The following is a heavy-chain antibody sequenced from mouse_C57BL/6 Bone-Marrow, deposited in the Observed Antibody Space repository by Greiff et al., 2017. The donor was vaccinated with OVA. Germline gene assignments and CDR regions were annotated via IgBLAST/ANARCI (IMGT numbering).Heavy chain of an antibody. J-gene: IGHJ1*03. Sequence: EVKVEESGGGLVQPGGSMKLSCAASGFTFSDAWMDWVRQSPEKGLEWVAEIRNKANNHATYYAESVKGRFTISRDDSKSSVYLQMNSLRAEDTGIYYCTQLNSPIYYYGSSHWYFDVWGTGTTVTVSS. CDR3: TQLNSPIYYYGSSHWYFDV. D-gene: IGHD1-1*01. CDR1: GFTFSDAW. V-gene: IGHV6-6*01. CDR2: IRNKANNHAT.